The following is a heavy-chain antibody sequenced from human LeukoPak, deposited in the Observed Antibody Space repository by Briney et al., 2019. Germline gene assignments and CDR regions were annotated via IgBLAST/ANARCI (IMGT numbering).Heavy chain of an antibody. Sequence: QSRASLRLSCAASGFTVSSNFMSWVRQAPGKGLEWVSVGYSAGPRYYADSVKSRFTISRDNSKNTLYLQMNSLRAEDTAVYYCAKGALLDCSSTSCYGGSSFDYWGQGALVTVS. D-gene: IGHD2-2*01. V-gene: IGHV3-66*01. CDR1: GFTVSSNF. J-gene: IGHJ4*02. CDR3: AKGALLDCSSTSCYGGSSFDY. CDR2: GYSAGPR.